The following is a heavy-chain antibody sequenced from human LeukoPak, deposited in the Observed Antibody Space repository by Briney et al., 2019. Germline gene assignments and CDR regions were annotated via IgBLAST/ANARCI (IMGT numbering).Heavy chain of an antibody. CDR2: ISAYNGNT. D-gene: IGHD2-2*01. V-gene: IGHV1-18*01. CDR3: AREYCSSTSCYALNWFDP. Sequence: ASVKVSCKASGYTFTSYGISWVRQAPGQGLEWMGWISAYNGNTNYAQKLQGRVTMTTDTSTSTAYMELRSLRSDDTAVYYCAREYCSSTSCYALNWFDPWGQGALVTVSS. J-gene: IGHJ5*02. CDR1: GYTFTSYG.